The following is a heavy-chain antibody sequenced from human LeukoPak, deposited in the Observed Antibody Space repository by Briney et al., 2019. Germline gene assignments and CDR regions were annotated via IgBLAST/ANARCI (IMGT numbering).Heavy chain of an antibody. J-gene: IGHJ2*01. CDR3: AKGPGIAVAGTRYFDL. D-gene: IGHD6-19*01. V-gene: IGHV3-11*01. Sequence: GGSLRLSCAASGFTFSDYYMSWIRQAPGKGLEWVSYISSSGSTIYYADSVKGRFTISRDNAKNSLYLQMNSLRAEDTALYYCAKGPGIAVAGTRYFDLWGRGTLVTVSS. CDR2: ISSSGSTI. CDR1: GFTFSDYY.